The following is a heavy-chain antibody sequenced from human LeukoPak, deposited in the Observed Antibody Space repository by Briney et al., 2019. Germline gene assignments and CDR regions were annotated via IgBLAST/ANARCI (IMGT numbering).Heavy chain of an antibody. CDR1: GFTFSSYA. V-gene: IGHV3-23*01. CDR3: ARGQVTTNWFDP. Sequence: GGSLRLSSAASGFTFSSYAMSWVRQAPGKGLEWVSAISGSSGTTYYADSVKGRFTISRDNSKNTLYLQMNSLRAEDTAVYYCARGQVTTNWFDPWGQGTLVTVSS. J-gene: IGHJ5*02. CDR2: ISGSSGTT. D-gene: IGHD3-3*01.